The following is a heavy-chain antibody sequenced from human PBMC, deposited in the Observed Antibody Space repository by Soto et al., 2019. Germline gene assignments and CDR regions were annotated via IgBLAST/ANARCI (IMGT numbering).Heavy chain of an antibody. CDR3: ARSGRNAYYNMDV. CDR1: GYSFSTFW. CDR2: IYPGDSDT. V-gene: IGHV5-51*01. J-gene: IGHJ6*02. Sequence: GESLKISCKGSGYSFSTFWIGWVRQMPGKGLEWMGVIYPGDSDTRYSPSFQGQVTLSADTSISTAYLQWSILKASDTAIYYCARSGRNAYYNMDVWGQGTTVTVSS. D-gene: IGHD1-26*01.